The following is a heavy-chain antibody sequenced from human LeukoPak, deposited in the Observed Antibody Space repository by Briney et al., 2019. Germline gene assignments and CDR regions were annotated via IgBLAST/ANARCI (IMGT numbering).Heavy chain of an antibody. J-gene: IGHJ4*02. Sequence: GASVKVSCKTSCYTFTSYGISLVRQAPGQGPEWMRWISAYNGNTNYAQKVQGRVNMTTDTSTSTAYIELRSLRSDDTPVYYCARDEAALWFGELLKHWGQGTLVTVYS. CDR1: CYTFTSYG. D-gene: IGHD3-10*01. CDR2: ISAYNGNT. V-gene: IGHV1-18*01. CDR3: ARDEAALWFGELLKH.